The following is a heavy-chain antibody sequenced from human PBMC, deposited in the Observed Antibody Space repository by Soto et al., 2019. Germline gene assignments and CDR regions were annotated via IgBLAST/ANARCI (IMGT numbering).Heavy chain of an antibody. CDR2: IYYSGST. Sequence: TXSLTCTVSVGSVISRSYYWSWIRQPPGKGLEWIGYIYYSGSTNYNPSLKSRVTISVDTSKNQFSLKLSSVTAADTAVYYCARLVVVVAATGGFDYWGQGTLVTVSS. V-gene: IGHV4-61*01. J-gene: IGHJ4*02. CDR1: VGSVISRSYY. CDR3: ARLVVVVAATGGFDY. D-gene: IGHD2-15*01.